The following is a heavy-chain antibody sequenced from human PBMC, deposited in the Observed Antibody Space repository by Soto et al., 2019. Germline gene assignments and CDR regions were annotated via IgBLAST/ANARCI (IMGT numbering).Heavy chain of an antibody. CDR3: AKDMGIVVVVAATGGRNWFDP. J-gene: IGHJ5*02. V-gene: IGHV3-74*01. Sequence: GGSLRLSCAASGFTFSSFWMHWVRQVPGTGPVWVSHISHDGTSTNYADSVKGRFTISRDNARNTLYLQMNSLRAEDTAVYYCAKDMGIVVVVAATGGRNWFDPWGQGTLVTVSP. CDR2: ISHDGTST. CDR1: GFTFSSFW. D-gene: IGHD2-15*01.